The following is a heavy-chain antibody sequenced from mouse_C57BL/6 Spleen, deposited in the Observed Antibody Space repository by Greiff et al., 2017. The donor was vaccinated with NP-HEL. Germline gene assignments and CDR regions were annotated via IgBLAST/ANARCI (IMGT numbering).Heavy chain of an antibody. J-gene: IGHJ1*03. Sequence: EVQLQQSGPELVKPGASVKISCKASGYSFTGYYMNWVKQSPEKSLEWIGEINPSTGGTTYNQKFKAKATLTVDKSSSTAYMQLKSLTSEDSAVYYCARSLTTVVEGWYFDVWGTGTTVTVSS. CDR3: ARSLTTVVEGWYFDV. CDR2: INPSTGGT. D-gene: IGHD1-1*01. V-gene: IGHV1-42*01. CDR1: GYSFTGYY.